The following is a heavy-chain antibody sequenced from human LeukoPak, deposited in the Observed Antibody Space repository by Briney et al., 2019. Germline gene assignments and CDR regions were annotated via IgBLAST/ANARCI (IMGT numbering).Heavy chain of an antibody. J-gene: IGHJ4*02. CDR1: GYTFTSYA. CDR3: AREYCGGDCPSGYFDY. CDR2: IIPIFGTA. Sequence: SVKVSCKASGYTFTSYAISWVRQAPGQGLEWMGGIIPIFGTANYAQKFQGRVTITADESTSTAYMELSSLRSEDTAVYYCAREYCGGDCPSGYFDYWGQGTLVTVSS. D-gene: IGHD2-21*01. V-gene: IGHV1-69*13.